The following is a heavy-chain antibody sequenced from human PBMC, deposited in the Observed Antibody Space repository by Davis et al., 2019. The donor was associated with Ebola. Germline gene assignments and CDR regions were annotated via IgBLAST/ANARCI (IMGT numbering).Heavy chain of an antibody. CDR2: INHSGST. V-gene: IGHV4-34*01. CDR1: GGSFSGYY. Sequence: SETLSLTCAVYGGSFSGYYWSWIRQPPGKGLEWIGEINHSGSTNYNPSLKSRVTISVDTSKNQFSLKLSSVAAADTAMYFCARLGSGDYGIDYWGQGTLVTVSS. D-gene: IGHD4-17*01. CDR3: ARLGSGDYGIDY. J-gene: IGHJ4*02.